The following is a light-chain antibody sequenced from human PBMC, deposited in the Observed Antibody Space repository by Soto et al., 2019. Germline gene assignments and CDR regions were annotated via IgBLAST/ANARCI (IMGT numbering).Light chain of an antibody. Sequence: VMTQSPATLSVSQGEKETLSCTAIQTIRSSLAWYQQKPGQPPRLIIYDASIRVTGVPDRFSGSGSGTEFTLTISSLQSEDSAVYHCQQYNNWPPWTFGQGTKVDIK. CDR2: DAS. CDR3: QQYNNWPPWT. J-gene: IGKJ1*01. V-gene: IGKV3-15*01. CDR1: QTIRSS.